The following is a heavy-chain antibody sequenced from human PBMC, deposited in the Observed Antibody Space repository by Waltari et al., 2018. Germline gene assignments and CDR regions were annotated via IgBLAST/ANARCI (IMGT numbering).Heavy chain of an antibody. D-gene: IGHD3-10*01. CDR3: ARSLGVRGVIVHYYYGMDV. CDR1: GGSIRSGSYY. CDR2: IYTSGST. V-gene: IGHV4-61*02. Sequence: QVQLQESGPGLVKPSQTLSLTCTVSGGSIRSGSYYWSWIRQPAGKGLAWIGRIYTSGSTNYNPSLKSRVTISVDTSKNQFSLKLSSVTAADTAVYYCARSLGVRGVIVHYYYGMDVWGQGTTVTVSS. J-gene: IGHJ6*02.